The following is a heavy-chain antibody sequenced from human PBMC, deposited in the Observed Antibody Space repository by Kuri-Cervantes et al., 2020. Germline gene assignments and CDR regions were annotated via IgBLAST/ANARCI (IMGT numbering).Heavy chain of an antibody. CDR1: GFSLSTSGVG. J-gene: IGHJ3*02. CDR3: AHRIVVVTATSTDAFDI. D-gene: IGHD2-21*02. Sequence: SGPTLVKPTQTLTLTCTFSGFSLSTSGVGVGWIRQPPGKALEWLALIYWDDDKRYGPSLKSRLTITKDTSKSQVVLTMTNMDPVDTATYYCAHRIVVVTATSTDAFDIWGQGTMVTVSS. V-gene: IGHV2-5*05. CDR2: IYWDDDK.